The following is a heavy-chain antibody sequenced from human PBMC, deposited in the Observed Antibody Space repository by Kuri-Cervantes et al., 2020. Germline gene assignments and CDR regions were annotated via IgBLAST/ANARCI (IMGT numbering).Heavy chain of an antibody. CDR2: ISSSSSYT. CDR3: ARGYDFWSGSGNMDV. V-gene: IGHV3-21*01. Sequence: GESLKISCEASGFIFSSHWMNWVRQAPGKGLEWVSSISSSSSYTYYADSVKGRFTISRDNAKNSLYLQMNSLRAEDTAVYYCARGYDFWSGSGNMDVWGKGTTVTVSS. D-gene: IGHD3-3*01. J-gene: IGHJ6*03. CDR1: GFIFSSHW.